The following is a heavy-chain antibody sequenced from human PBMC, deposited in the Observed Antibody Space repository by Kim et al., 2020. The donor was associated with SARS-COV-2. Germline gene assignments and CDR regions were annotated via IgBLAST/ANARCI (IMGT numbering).Heavy chain of an antibody. J-gene: IGHJ6*02. Sequence: ASVKVSCKASGYTFTSYAMNWVRQAPGQGLEWMGWINTNTGNPTYAQGFTGRFVFSLDTSVSTAYRQISSLKAEDTAVYYCARGEWLRFWDYYYYGMDVWGQGTTVTVSS. CDR1: GYTFTSYA. CDR3: ARGEWLRFWDYYYYGMDV. V-gene: IGHV7-4-1*02. D-gene: IGHD5-12*01. CDR2: INTNTGNP.